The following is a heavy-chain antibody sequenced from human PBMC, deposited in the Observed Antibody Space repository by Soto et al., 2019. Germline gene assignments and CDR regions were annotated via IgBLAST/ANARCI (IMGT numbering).Heavy chain of an antibody. V-gene: IGHV3-7*05. D-gene: IGHD2-2*01. J-gene: IGHJ3*02. CDR3: ARDSGYCRSPGWKGDAFDI. CDR2: IKQDGSAR. Sequence: EVQLVESGGGLVQPGGSLRLSCAASGFTFSSYWMSWVRQTPGKGLEWVANIKQDGSARYDVDSVKGRFTISRDNAKNSLYLQMNSLRAEDTAVYFCARDSGYCRSPGWKGDAFDIWGQGTMVTVSS. CDR1: GFTFSSYW.